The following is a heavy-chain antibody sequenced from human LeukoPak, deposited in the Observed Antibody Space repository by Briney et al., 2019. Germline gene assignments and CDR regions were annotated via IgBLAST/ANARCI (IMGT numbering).Heavy chain of an antibody. CDR3: ARVGSPYYYDSSGYRNWFDP. CDR1: GCTFTTYP. CDR2: INPNSGGT. D-gene: IGHD3-22*01. V-gene: IGHV1-2*02. Sequence: ASVKVSCKASGCTFTTYPIHWVRQAPGQGLEWMGWINPNSGGTNYAQKFQGRVTMTRDTSISTAYMELSRLRSDDTAVYYCARVGSPYYYDSSGYRNWFDPWGQGTLVTVSS. J-gene: IGHJ5*02.